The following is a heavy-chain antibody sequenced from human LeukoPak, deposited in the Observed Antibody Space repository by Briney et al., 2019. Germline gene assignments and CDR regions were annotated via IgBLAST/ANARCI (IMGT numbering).Heavy chain of an antibody. D-gene: IGHD3-16*01. CDR3: ARDWGTYSTGFDY. Sequence: GASVKVSRKPSGYTFTGYYMHWVRQAPGQGLEWMGGIIPIFGTANYAQKFQGRVTITADESTSTAYMELSSLRSEDTAVYYCARDWGTYSTGFDYWGQGTLVTVSS. CDR1: GYTFTGYY. J-gene: IGHJ4*02. CDR2: IIPIFGTA. V-gene: IGHV1-69*13.